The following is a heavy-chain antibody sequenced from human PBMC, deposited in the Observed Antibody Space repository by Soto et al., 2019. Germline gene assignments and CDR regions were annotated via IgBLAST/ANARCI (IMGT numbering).Heavy chain of an antibody. J-gene: IGHJ4*02. D-gene: IGHD6-19*01. CDR3: ATIAVAGNIDY. V-gene: IGHV3-7*05. CDR2: IKQDGSEK. Sequence: EVPLLESGGGLVQPAGSLIRSCAGSGFTFSSYWMSWVRQAPGKGLEWVANIKQDGSEKYYVDSVKGRFTISRDNAKNSLYLQMNSLRAEDTAVYYCATIAVAGNIDYWGQGTLGTVSS. CDR1: GFTFSSYW.